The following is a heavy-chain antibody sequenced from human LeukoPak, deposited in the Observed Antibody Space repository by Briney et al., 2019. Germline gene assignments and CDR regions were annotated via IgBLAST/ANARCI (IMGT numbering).Heavy chain of an antibody. CDR1: GGSISSYY. CDR2: IYYSGST. Sequence: SETLSLTCTVSGGSISSYYWSWIRQPPGKGLEWIGYIYYSGSTNYNPSLKSRVTISVDTSKNQFSLKLSSVTAADTAVYYCARTGGDCSGGSCFRFDYWGQGTLVTVSS. J-gene: IGHJ4*02. V-gene: IGHV4-59*01. CDR3: ARTGGDCSGGSCFRFDY. D-gene: IGHD2-15*01.